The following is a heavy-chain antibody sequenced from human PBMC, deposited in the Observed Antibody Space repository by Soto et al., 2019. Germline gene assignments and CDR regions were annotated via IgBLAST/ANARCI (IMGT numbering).Heavy chain of an antibody. CDR3: ARDIAIRFAFDI. Sequence: GRSLRLSSAASGFTFSDYYMSWISQAPGKGLEWVSSISSSGSTIYYADSVKGRFTISRDNAKNSLYLQMNSLRAEDTAVYYCARDIAIRFAFDIWGQGTMVTVS. CDR2: ISSSGSTI. V-gene: IGHV3-11*01. CDR1: GFTFSDYY. J-gene: IGHJ3*02. D-gene: IGHD5-18*01.